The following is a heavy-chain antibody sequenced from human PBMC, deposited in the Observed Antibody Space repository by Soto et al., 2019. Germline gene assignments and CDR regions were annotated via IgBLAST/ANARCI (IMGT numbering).Heavy chain of an antibody. D-gene: IGHD6-13*01. V-gene: IGHV1-3*01. CDR2: INAGNGNT. CDR1: GYTFTSYA. J-gene: IGHJ4*02. Sequence: QVQLVQSGAEVKKPGASVKISCKASGYTFTSYAIHWVRQAPGQRLEWMGWINAGNGNTKYSQNFQGRVTITRDTYATTAYMDVSSLRFEDTAVYYCARGSEPAYSSWYVNGDFWGQGTLVTVSS. CDR3: ARGSEPAYSSWYVNGDF.